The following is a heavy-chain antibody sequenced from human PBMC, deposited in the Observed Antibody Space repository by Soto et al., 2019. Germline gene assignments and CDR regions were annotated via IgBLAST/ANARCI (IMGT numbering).Heavy chain of an antibody. CDR3: ARGPVVPAARAYYYYYYGMGV. D-gene: IGHD2-2*01. V-gene: IGHV4-34*01. CDR2: INHSGST. J-gene: IGHJ6*02. CDR1: GGSFSGYY. Sequence: PSETLSLTCAVYGGSFSGYYWSWIRQPPGKGLEWIGEINHSGSTNYNPSLKSRVTISVDTSKNQFSLKLSSVTAADTAVYYCARGPVVPAARAYYYYYYGMGVWGQGTTVTVSS.